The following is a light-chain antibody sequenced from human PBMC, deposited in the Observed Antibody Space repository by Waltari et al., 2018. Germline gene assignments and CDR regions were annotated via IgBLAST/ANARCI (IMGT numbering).Light chain of an antibody. V-gene: IGLV2-23*02. CDR3: SSYAGSSTLL. CDR2: EVN. J-gene: IGLJ3*02. CDR1: SSYVGSYTL. Sequence: QSALTQPASVSGSPGQSITISCPGTSSYVGSYTLVSWYQQHPGRAPKVLLYEVNRRPSGVSNRFSGSKSGNTASLTISGLQAEDEADYSCSSYAGSSTLLFGGGTKVTVL.